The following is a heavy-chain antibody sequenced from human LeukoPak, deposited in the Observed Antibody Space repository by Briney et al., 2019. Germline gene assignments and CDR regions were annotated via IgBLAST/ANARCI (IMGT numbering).Heavy chain of an antibody. CDR3: ARESSSTYYLDAFDM. CDR1: GGFINSYY. Sequence: SETLSLTCTVSGGFINSYYWSCIRQPAGKGLEWIGRIYIGGSTNYNPSLKSRVTISVDTSKNQFSLKLTSVTAADTAVYYCARESSSTYYLDAFDMWGQGTMVTVSS. V-gene: IGHV4-4*07. D-gene: IGHD3-22*01. CDR2: IYIGGST. J-gene: IGHJ3*02.